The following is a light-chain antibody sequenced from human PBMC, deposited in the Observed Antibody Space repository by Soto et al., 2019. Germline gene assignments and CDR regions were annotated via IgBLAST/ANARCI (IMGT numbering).Light chain of an antibody. CDR3: QHYSSSPPWT. CDR2: GAS. CDR1: QSVSGSY. V-gene: IGKV3-20*01. J-gene: IGKJ1*01. Sequence: EIVLTQSPGTLSLSPGERATLSCRASQSVSGSYLAWFQQKPGQAPRLLIYGASSRATAIPDRFSGSGSGTDFTLTISRLEPEEFAVYYCQHYSSSPPWTFGQGTKVEI.